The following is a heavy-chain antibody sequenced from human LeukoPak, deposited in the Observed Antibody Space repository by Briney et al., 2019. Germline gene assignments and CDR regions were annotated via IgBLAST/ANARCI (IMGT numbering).Heavy chain of an antibody. CDR1: GFTFSDYQ. J-gene: IGHJ1*01. CDR2: ISSSGSTI. V-gene: IGHV3-11*01. Sequence: PGGSLRLSCAASGFTFSDYQMSWIRQAPGKGLEWVSYISSSGSTIYYADSVKGRFTISRDNAKNTLYLQMSSLKTEDTAVYYCAKHIYGVVSIQQWGQGTLVTVSS. CDR3: AKHIYGVVSIQQ. D-gene: IGHD3-3*01.